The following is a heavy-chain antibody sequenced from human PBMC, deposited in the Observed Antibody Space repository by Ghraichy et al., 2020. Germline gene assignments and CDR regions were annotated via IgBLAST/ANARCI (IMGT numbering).Heavy chain of an antibody. CDR2: IFWNGDK. J-gene: IGHJ6*02. CDR3: GHVIRDYGFRGGTGTDISFMDV. Sequence: SGPTLVKPTQTLTLTCSFSGFSLRLSGVGVGWIRQPPGKAPEWLALIFWNGDKRYSSSLKSSLTVTKDDSRNEVVLTMTNLDPEDTATYYCGHVIRDYGFRGGTGTDISFMDVWGQGTTVTVSS. CDR1: GFSLRLSGVG. V-gene: IGHV2-5*01. D-gene: IGHD3-3*01.